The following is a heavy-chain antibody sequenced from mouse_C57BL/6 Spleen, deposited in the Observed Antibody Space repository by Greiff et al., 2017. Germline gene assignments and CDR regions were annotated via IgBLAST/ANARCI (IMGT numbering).Heavy chain of an antibody. Sequence: EVMLVESGGGLVKPGGSLKLSCAASGFTFSSYTMSWVRQTPEKRLEWVATISGGGGNTYYPDSVKGRFTISRDNAKNTLYLQMSSLRSEDTALYYCARQLGRRDYFDYWGQGTTLTVAS. D-gene: IGHD4-1*01. CDR3: ARQLGRRDYFDY. CDR2: ISGGGGNT. V-gene: IGHV5-9*01. CDR1: GFTFSSYT. J-gene: IGHJ2*01.